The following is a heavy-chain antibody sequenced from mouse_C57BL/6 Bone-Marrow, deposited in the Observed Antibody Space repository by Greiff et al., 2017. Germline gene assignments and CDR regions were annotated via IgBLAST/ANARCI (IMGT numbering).Heavy chain of an antibody. Sequence: QVQLKQSGAELARPGASVKLSCKASGYTFTSYGISWVKQRTGQGLEWIGEIYPRSGNTYYNEKFKGKATLTADKSSSTAYMELRSLTSEDSAVYFCARRDYGSKGDYAMDYWGQGTSVTVSS. D-gene: IGHD1-1*01. V-gene: IGHV1-81*01. CDR2: IYPRSGNT. CDR1: GYTFTSYG. J-gene: IGHJ4*01. CDR3: ARRDYGSKGDYAMDY.